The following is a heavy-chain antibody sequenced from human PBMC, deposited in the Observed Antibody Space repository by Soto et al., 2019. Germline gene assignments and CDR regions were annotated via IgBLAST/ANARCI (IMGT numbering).Heavy chain of an antibody. J-gene: IGHJ5*02. CDR1: GYTFTSYD. CDR3: ARMASFGSLNWFDP. D-gene: IGHD5-18*01. CDR2: MNPNSGNT. V-gene: IGHV1-8*01. Sequence: ASVKVSCKASGYTFTSYDINWVRQATGQGLEWMGWMNPNSGNTGYAQKFQGRVTMTRNISIATAYMELSSLRADDTAIYYCARMASFGSLNWFDPWGQGTLVTVSS.